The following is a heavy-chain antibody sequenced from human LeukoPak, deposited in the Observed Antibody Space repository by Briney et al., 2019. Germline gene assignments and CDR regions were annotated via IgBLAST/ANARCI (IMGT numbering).Heavy chain of an antibody. V-gene: IGHV3-30-3*01. J-gene: IGHJ1*01. CDR2: VSYDGSNK. D-gene: IGHD4-17*01. CDR1: GFTFSSYA. CDR3: ARDPMTTVSLLFFQH. Sequence: GGSLRLSCAASGFTFSSYAMHWVRQAPGKGLEWVAVVSYDGSNKYYADSVKGRFTISRDNSKNTLYLQMNSLRAEDTAVYYCARDPMTTVSLLFFQHWGQGTLVTVSS.